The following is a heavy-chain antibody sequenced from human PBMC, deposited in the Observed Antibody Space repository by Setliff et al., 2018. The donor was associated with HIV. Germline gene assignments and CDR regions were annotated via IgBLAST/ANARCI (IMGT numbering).Heavy chain of an antibody. Sequence: PGGSLRLSCAASGFTFSSYAMHWVRQAPGKGLEWVAVISYDGSNKYYADSVKGRFTISRDNSKNTLYLQMNSLRAEDTAVYYCARPYTVWVYGMDVWGQGTTVTVSS. CDR1: GFTFSSYA. V-gene: IGHV3-30*01. D-gene: IGHD2-8*01. J-gene: IGHJ6*02. CDR3: ARPYTVWVYGMDV. CDR2: ISYDGSNK.